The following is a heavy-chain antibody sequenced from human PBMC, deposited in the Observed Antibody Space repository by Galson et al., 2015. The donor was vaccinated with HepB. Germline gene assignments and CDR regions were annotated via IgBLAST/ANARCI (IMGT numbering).Heavy chain of an antibody. CDR3: ARESHCGGYIYYFDY. J-gene: IGHJ4*02. V-gene: IGHV3-21*01. CDR1: GLTFYRYN. Sequence: SLRLSCAASGLTFYRYNVNWVRQAPGKGLEWVASISSGSSYIYYADSVKGRFTISRDNTKNSVSLQMNSLRAEDTAVYYCARESHCGGYIYYFDYWGQGTLVTVSS. CDR2: ISSGSSYI. D-gene: IGHD2-21*01.